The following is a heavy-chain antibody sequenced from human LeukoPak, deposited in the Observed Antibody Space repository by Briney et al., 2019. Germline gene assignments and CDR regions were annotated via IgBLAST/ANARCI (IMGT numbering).Heavy chain of an antibody. Sequence: ASVKVSCKASGYTFTSYGISWVRQAPGQGLEWMGWISAYNGNTNYAQKFQGRVTMTTDTSTSTVFMELRSLKSDDTAVYYCARNWNDVENYNYWGQGTLVTVSS. CDR1: GYTFTSYG. D-gene: IGHD1-1*01. CDR3: ARNWNDVENYNY. CDR2: ISAYNGNT. V-gene: IGHV1-18*01. J-gene: IGHJ4*02.